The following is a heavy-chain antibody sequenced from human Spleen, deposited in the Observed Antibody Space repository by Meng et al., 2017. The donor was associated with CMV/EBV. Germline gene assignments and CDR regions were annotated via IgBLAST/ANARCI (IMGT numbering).Heavy chain of an antibody. J-gene: IGHJ1*01. V-gene: IGHV1-18*01. CDR2: ISGFDGNT. Sequence: QVQLLQSGAEMKKPGASVMVSCKTSGYIFSNYGIAWVRQAPGQGLEWMGWISGFDGNTNYAQRLQGRVTMTTDASTNTAYLELRSLRSDDTAVYYCARDQQLMPAEYFQHWGPGTLVTVSS. CDR1: GYIFSNYG. D-gene: IGHD6-13*01. CDR3: ARDQQLMPAEYFQH.